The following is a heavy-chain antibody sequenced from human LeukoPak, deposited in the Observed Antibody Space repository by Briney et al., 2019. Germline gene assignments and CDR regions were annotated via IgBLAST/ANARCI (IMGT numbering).Heavy chain of an antibody. Sequence: SETLSLTCTVSGGSISSSSYYWGWIRQPPGTGLEWIGSIYCGGSTYYNPSLKSRVTISVDTSKNQFSLNLNSVTAADTAVYYCARHRGSGSYYDPHDYWGQGTLVTVSS. CDR1: GGSISSSSYY. CDR3: ARHRGSGSYYDPHDY. J-gene: IGHJ4*02. CDR2: IYCGGST. V-gene: IGHV4-39*01. D-gene: IGHD1-26*01.